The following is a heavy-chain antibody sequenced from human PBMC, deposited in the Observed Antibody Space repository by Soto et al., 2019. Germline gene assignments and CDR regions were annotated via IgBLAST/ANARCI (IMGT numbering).Heavy chain of an antibody. J-gene: IGHJ4*02. CDR3: ARDLLDTTVDYYFDS. D-gene: IGHD4-17*01. CDR1: GGSLSSGTYY. CDR2: IYHSGSS. V-gene: IGHV4-30-4*01. Sequence: PSETLSLTCTVSGGSLSSGTYYWRWIRQTPGKGLEWIGYIYHSGSSQSNPSLKSRVTISIDTSKNQFSLELRSVTAADTAVYYCARDLLDTTVDYYFDSWGPGRLVTVSS.